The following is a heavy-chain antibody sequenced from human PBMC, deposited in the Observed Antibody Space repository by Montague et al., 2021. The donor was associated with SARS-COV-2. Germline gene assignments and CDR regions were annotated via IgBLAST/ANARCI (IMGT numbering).Heavy chain of an antibody. J-gene: IGHJ5*02. CDR2: INHSGTT. D-gene: IGHD2-15*01. Sequence: SETLSLTCAVYGGSFSGYYWNWIRQPPGKGLEWIREINHSGTTNYNPSLKSRVTISVDTSKNQFSLKLSSVTAADTAVYYCARGVVVVVHRDYPARRGWFDPWGQGTLVSVSS. CDR3: ARGVVVVVHRDYPARRGWFDP. V-gene: IGHV4-34*01. CDR1: GGSFSGYY.